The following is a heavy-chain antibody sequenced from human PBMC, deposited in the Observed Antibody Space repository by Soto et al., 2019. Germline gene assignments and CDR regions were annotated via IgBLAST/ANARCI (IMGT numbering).Heavy chain of an antibody. V-gene: IGHV3-21*01. CDR1: GFTFNSYS. D-gene: IGHD1-1*01. Sequence: GGSLRLSCAASGFTFNSYSMNWVRQAPGKGLEWVSSISTTSSYIYYADSVKGRFTISRDNAKTSLYLQMNSLRAEDTAVYYCAREGTTVTPYLDYWGQGTLVTVSS. CDR3: AREGTTVTPYLDY. J-gene: IGHJ4*02. CDR2: ISTTSSYI.